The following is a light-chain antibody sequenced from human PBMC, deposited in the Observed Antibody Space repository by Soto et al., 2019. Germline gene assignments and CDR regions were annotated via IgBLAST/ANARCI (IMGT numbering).Light chain of an antibody. V-gene: IGKV1-27*01. Sequence: DFQMTQSPSSLSASVGDRVTITCRASQDISDHLAWYQQKPGKVPNLLIYAASTLQSGVPSRFSGGGSGTDFTRSISSLQPEDVAAYYCHKYNASSRTFGQGSKEE. CDR2: AAS. J-gene: IGKJ1*01. CDR3: HKYNASSRT. CDR1: QDISDH.